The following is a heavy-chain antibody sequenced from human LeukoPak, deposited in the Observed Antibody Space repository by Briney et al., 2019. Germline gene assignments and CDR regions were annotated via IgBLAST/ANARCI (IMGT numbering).Heavy chain of an antibody. CDR1: GGSISSGGYY. V-gene: IGHV4-31*03. J-gene: IGHJ5*02. Sequence: SETLSLTCTVSGGSISSGGYYWSWIRQHPGKGLEWIGYIYYSGSTYYNPSLKSRVTISVDTSKNQFSLKLTSVTAADTAVYYCARDVYYGSGSCQFDPWGQGTLVTVSS. D-gene: IGHD3-10*01. CDR3: ARDVYYGSGSCQFDP. CDR2: IYYSGST.